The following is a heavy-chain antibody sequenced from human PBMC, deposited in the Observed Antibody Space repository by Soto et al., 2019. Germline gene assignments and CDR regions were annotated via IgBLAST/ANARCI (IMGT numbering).Heavy chain of an antibody. J-gene: IGHJ3*02. D-gene: IGHD6-19*01. V-gene: IGHV1-18*01. Sequence: SSVKVSCKASGYTFTSYGIGWVRQAPGQGLEWMGWISAYNGNTNYAQKLQGRVTMTTDTSTSTAYMELRSLRSDDTAVYYCARTGYSSGWYSSAFDIWGQGTMVTVSS. CDR3: ARTGYSSGWYSSAFDI. CDR1: GYTFTSYG. CDR2: ISAYNGNT.